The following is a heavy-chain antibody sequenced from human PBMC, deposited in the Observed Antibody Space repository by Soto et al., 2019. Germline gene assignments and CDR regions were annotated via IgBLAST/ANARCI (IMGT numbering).Heavy chain of an antibody. J-gene: IGHJ6*02. CDR3: AREDIVVVPAAKYYYYYGMDV. V-gene: IGHV3-33*01. CDR2: IWYDGSNK. D-gene: IGHD2-2*01. CDR1: GFTFSSYG. Sequence: GGSLRLSCAASGFTFSSYGMHWVRQAPGKGLEWVAVIWYDGSNKYYADSVKGRFTISRDNSKNTLYLQMNSLRAEDTAVYYCAREDIVVVPAAKYYYYYGMDVWGQGTTVTVSS.